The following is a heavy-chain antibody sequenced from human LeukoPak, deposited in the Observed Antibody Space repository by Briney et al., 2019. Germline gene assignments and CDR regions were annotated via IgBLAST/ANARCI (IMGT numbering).Heavy chain of an antibody. J-gene: IGHJ4*02. D-gene: IGHD6-13*01. CDR3: ARSGYSSSWYLFY. V-gene: IGHV4-34*01. CDR1: GGSFSGYY. CDR2: INHSGST. Sequence: SETLSLTCAVHGGSFSGYYWSWIRQPPGKGLEWIGEINHSGSTNYNPSLKSRVTISVDTSKNQFSLKLSSVTAADTAVYYCARSGYSSSWYLFYWGQGTLVTVSS.